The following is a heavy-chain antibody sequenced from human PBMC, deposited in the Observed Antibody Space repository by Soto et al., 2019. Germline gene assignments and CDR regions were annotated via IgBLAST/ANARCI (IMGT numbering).Heavy chain of an antibody. J-gene: IGHJ4*02. D-gene: IGHD2-15*01. V-gene: IGHV3-23*01. CDR3: AKDRKGSYCSGGTCYSCDY. Sequence: EVQLLESGGGLVQPGGSLRLSCAASGFTISSYVMSWVRQAPGKGLEWVSAISGSSDNTYYADSARGRFTISRDPSKSTLYLQMNSLRAEDTAVYYCAKDRKGSYCSGGTCYSCDYWGQGTLVTVSS. CDR1: GFTISSYV. CDR2: ISGSSDNT.